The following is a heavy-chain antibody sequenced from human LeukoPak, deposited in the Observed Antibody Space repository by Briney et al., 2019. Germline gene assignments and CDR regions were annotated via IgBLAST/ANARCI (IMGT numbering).Heavy chain of an antibody. J-gene: IGHJ5*02. CDR3: TRDSGTYNWFDP. D-gene: IGHD1-26*01. V-gene: IGHV3-73*01. CDR2: SDKKDKGYAPAT. Sequence: PGGSLKLSCAASGFTFSGSAIHWVRQCSGKGMEWVGQSDKKDKGYAPATAYAASVTGRFTISRDDSINLEYLQMKSLRTEDTALYYCTRDSGTYNWFDPWGQGTLVTVSS. CDR1: GFTFSGSA.